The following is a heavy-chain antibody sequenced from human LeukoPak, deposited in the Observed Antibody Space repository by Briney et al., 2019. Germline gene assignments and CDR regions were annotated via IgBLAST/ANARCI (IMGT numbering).Heavy chain of an antibody. CDR1: GGSFSGYY. CDR3: ARVIAAAGRKPRFDY. D-gene: IGHD6-13*01. Sequence: PSGTLSLTCAVYGGSFSGYYWSWIRQPPGKGLEWIGEIKYSGSTNYNPSLKSRVTISVDTSKNQFSLKLSSVTAADTAVYYCARVIAAAGRKPRFDYWGQGTLVTVSS. J-gene: IGHJ4*02. V-gene: IGHV4-34*01. CDR2: IKYSGST.